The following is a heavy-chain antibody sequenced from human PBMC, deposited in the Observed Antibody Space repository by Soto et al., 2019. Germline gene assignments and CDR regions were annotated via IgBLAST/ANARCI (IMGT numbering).Heavy chain of an antibody. CDR3: AREPAAGDDVFDI. D-gene: IGHD6-13*01. Sequence: APAKPSCKAPGYTFTCYYMHWVRQSTEQGLEWMGIINPSGGSTSYAQKFQGRVTMTRDTSTSTVYMELSSLRSEDTAVYYCAREPAAGDDVFDIWGQGTMVIVSS. V-gene: IGHV1-46*03. CDR2: INPSGGST. CDR1: GYTFTCYY. J-gene: IGHJ3*02.